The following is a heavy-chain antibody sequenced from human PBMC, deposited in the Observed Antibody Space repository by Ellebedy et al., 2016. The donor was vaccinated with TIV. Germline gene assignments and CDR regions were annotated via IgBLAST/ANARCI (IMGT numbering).Heavy chain of an antibody. CDR1: GFTFSSYW. V-gene: IGHV3-74*01. D-gene: IGHD3-10*01. J-gene: IGHJ6*02. Sequence: GESLKISCEASGFTFSSYWMHWVRQAPGKGLVWVSCVYLDGTTTTYADSVKGRFTISRDNAKNTVYLQMNSLRAEDTAVDYCTRGGFGHAMDVWGQGTTVTVSS. CDR3: TRGGFGHAMDV. CDR2: VYLDGTTT.